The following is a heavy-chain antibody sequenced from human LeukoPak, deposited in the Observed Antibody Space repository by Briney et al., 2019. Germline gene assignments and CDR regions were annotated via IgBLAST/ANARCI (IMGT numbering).Heavy chain of an antibody. CDR1: GGSISSYY. V-gene: IGHV4-59*01. J-gene: IGHJ4*02. CDR3: AREEGDY. CDR2: IYYSGST. Sequence: SETLSLTCAVSGGSISSYYWSWIRQPPGKGLEWIGYIYYSGSTNYNPSLKSRVTISVDTSKNQFSLKLSSVTAADTAVYYCAREEGDYWGQGTLVTVSS.